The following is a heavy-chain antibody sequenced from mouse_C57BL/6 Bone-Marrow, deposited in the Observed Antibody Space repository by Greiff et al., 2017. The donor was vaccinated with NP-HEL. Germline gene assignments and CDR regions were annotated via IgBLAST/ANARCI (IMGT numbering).Heavy chain of an antibody. CDR3: AGGAY. J-gene: IGHJ3*01. V-gene: IGHV1-80*01. CDR1: GYDFSNYW. Sequence: QVTLKVSGAELVKPGASVKISCKASGYDFSNYWMNWVKQRPGKGLEWIGQIYPGDGDTNYNGKFKDKATLTADKSSSTAYMQLSRLTSEASAVYFCAGGAYWGQGALVTVSA. CDR2: IYPGDGDT.